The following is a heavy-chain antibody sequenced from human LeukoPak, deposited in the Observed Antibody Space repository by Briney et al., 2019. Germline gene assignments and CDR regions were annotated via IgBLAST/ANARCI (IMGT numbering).Heavy chain of an antibody. V-gene: IGHV5-51*01. J-gene: IGHJ4*02. Sequence: GESLMISCKVSGYSFSTYWIAWVRQMPGKGLEWMGIIYPGDSDTRYSPSFQGQVTISADKSISTAYLQWSSLKASDTAIYYCARRRGSSWYEALDYWGQGTLVTVSS. CDR3: ARRRGSSWYEALDY. CDR2: IYPGDSDT. D-gene: IGHD6-13*01. CDR1: GYSFSTYW.